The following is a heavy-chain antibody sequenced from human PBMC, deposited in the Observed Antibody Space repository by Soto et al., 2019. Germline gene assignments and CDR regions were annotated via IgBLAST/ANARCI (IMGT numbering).Heavy chain of an antibody. D-gene: IGHD2-8*02. CDR3: ARGGVEADVLGCNGDGFDL. J-gene: IGHJ6*02. V-gene: IGHV3-21*01. CDR1: RFAFASYN. CDR2: ISPTGTFM. Sequence: PGESLRLSCPVPRFAFASYNMDWVRQAPGKGLEWVSCISPTGTFMNSADSLKDRFSISRDNAEKSLFLQMNSLRAEDTAVYYGARGGVEADVLGCNGDGFDLWGQGTKVTVSS.